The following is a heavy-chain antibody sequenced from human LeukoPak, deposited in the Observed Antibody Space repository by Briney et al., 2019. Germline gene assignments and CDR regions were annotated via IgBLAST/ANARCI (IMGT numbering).Heavy chain of an antibody. CDR3: ARDSVSSSITMVRGVIGY. D-gene: IGHD3-10*01. Sequence: ASVKVSCKASGGTFSSYAISWVRQALGQGLEWMGWISAYNGNTNYAQKLQGRVTMTTDTSTSTAYMELRSLRSDDTAVYYCARDSVSSSITMVRGVIGYWGQGTLVTVSS. CDR2: ISAYNGNT. V-gene: IGHV1-18*01. CDR1: GGTFSSYA. J-gene: IGHJ4*02.